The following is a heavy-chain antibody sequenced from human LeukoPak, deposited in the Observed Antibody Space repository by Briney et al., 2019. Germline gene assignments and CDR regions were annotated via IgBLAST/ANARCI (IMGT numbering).Heavy chain of an antibody. CDR2: TTSDGSTT. Sequence: GGSLRFSCAASGFTFSTYWMYWVRQAPGKGLVWVSRTTSDGSTTTYADSVKGRFTITRDNAKNTLYLQMNSLSAEDTAVYYCARGPRGGTLDFWGQGTLVTVSS. J-gene: IGHJ4*02. CDR3: ARGPRGGTLDF. D-gene: IGHD3-10*01. V-gene: IGHV3-74*01. CDR1: GFTFSTYW.